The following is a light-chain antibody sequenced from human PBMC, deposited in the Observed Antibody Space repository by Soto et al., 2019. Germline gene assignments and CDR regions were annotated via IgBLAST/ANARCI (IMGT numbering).Light chain of an antibody. J-gene: IGKJ3*01. CDR3: QQPPYT. CDR1: QDISNY. Sequence: DIQMTQSPSSLSASVGDRVTITCQASQDISNYLNWYQQKPGKAPKLLIYATSTLQSGVPSRFSGRDSGADFTLTINNLQPEDFATYYCQQPPYTFGPGTKVDI. CDR2: ATS. V-gene: IGKV1-39*01.